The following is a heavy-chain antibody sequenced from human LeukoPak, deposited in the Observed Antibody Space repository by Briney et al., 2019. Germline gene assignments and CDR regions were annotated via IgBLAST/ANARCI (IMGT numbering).Heavy chain of an antibody. V-gene: IGHV1-18*01. CDR2: ISAYNGNT. CDR1: GYTFTDYG. J-gene: IGHJ3*02. Sequence: GASVKVSCKASGYTFTDYGISWVRQAPGQGLEWMGWISAYNGNTNYAQNLQGRVTMTTDTSTTTAYMEVRSLRSDDTAVYYCARDGYYYGSGSYYPDAFDIWGQGTMVTVSS. D-gene: IGHD3-10*01. CDR3: ARDGYYYGSGSYYPDAFDI.